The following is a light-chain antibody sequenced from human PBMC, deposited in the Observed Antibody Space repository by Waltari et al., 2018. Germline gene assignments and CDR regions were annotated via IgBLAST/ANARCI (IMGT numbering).Light chain of an antibody. V-gene: IGKV3-20*01. J-gene: IGKJ1*01. CDR2: GAS. CDR1: QRVGST. Sequence: VSTQPLSTLSFSPGKTATLSCCTRQRVGSTLTWYQQKLGQPPRLLIYGASIRATGIPDRFSGSGSGTDFSLTISRLEPEDFAVYYCQHYVRLVVTFGEGTKVEIK. CDR3: QHYVRLVVT.